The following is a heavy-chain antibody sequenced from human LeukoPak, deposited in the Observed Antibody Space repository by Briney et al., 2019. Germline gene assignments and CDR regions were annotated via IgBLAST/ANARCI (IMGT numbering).Heavy chain of an antibody. J-gene: IGHJ4*02. Sequence: SVKVSCKASGGTFSSYAISWVRQAPGQGLEWMGRIIPIFGTANYAQKFQGRVTITADESTSTAYMELSSLRSEDTAVYYCAREVGYCTNGVCYIDYWGQGTLVTVSS. D-gene: IGHD2-8*01. CDR3: AREVGYCTNGVCYIDY. CDR1: GGTFSSYA. CDR2: IIPIFGTA. V-gene: IGHV1-69*15.